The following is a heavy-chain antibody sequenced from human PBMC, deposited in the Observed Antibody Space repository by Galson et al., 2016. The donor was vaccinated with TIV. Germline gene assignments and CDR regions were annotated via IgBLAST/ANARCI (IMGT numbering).Heavy chain of an antibody. CDR1: GFTFTDYD. J-gene: IGHJ4*02. CDR3: AKGERQYRGYDWGFDY. D-gene: IGHD5-12*01. Sequence: SLRLSCAASGFTFTDYDINRVRQAPGKGLEWVSSISGSALSTYYADSVKGRFTISRDNSKNTLYLQMNSLRAEDAAIYYCAKGERQYRGYDWGFDYWGQGTLVTVSS. V-gene: IGHV3-23*01. CDR2: ISGSALST.